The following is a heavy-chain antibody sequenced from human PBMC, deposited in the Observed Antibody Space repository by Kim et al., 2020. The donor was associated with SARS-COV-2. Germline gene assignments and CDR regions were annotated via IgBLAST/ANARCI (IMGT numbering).Heavy chain of an antibody. CDR3: ARGITIFGVVTNGMDV. Sequence: SETLSLTCTVSGGSISSGGYYWSWIRQHPGKGLEWIGYIYYSGSTYYNPSLKRRVTISVDTSKNQFSLKLSSVTAADTAVYYCARGITIFGVVTNGMDVWGHGTTVTVSS. D-gene: IGHD3-3*01. J-gene: IGHJ6*02. CDR2: IYYSGST. V-gene: IGHV4-31*03. CDR1: GGSISSGGYY.